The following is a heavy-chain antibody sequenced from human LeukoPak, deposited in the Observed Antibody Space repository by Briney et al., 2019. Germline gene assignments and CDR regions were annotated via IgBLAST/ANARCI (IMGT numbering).Heavy chain of an antibody. J-gene: IGHJ4*02. D-gene: IGHD6-13*01. Sequence: KASETLSLTCAVYGGSFSGYYWSWIRQPPGKGLEWIGEINHSGSTNYNPSLKSRVTISVDTSKNQFSLKLGSVTAADTAVYYCASVLAAAGKIDYWGQGTLVTVSS. CDR2: INHSGST. CDR3: ASVLAAAGKIDY. V-gene: IGHV4-34*01. CDR1: GGSFSGYY.